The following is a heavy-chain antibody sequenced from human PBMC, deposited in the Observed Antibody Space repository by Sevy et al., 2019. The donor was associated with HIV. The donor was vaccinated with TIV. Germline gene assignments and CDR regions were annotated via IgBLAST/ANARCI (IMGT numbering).Heavy chain of an antibody. CDR3: ARDRSVVVSAAIVWFDP. D-gene: IGHD2-2*01. Sequence: GGFLRLSCAASGFTFSSYWMSWVRQAPGKGLEWVANIKQDGSEKYYLDTLKGRFTISRDNAKNSLYLQMNSLRAEDTAVYYCARDRSVVVSAAIVWFDPWGHGTLVTVSS. CDR2: IKQDGSEK. CDR1: GFTFSSYW. V-gene: IGHV3-7*01. J-gene: IGHJ5*02.